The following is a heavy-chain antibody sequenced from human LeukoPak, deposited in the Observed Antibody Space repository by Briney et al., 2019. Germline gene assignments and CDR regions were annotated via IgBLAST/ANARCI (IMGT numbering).Heavy chain of an antibody. Sequence: ASVKVSCKASGYTFTDYYIHWVRQAPGQGLEWMGWINLNSGGTDYAQRFQGRVTVTRDTSISTAYMELSRLRSDDAAVYYCARVGRSVVVPAATGAYFDYWGQGTLVTISS. CDR2: INLNSGGT. CDR3: ARVGRSVVVPAATGAYFDY. D-gene: IGHD2-2*01. J-gene: IGHJ4*02. V-gene: IGHV1-2*02. CDR1: GYTFTDYY.